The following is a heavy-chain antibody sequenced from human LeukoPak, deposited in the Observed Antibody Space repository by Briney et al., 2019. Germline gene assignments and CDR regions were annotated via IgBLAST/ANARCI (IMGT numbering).Heavy chain of an antibody. CDR2: ISGDGGST. CDR3: AKDIVDFSYGGNSPLGP. Sequence: GGSLRLSCAASGFTFDDYAMHWVRQAPGKGLEWVSLISGDGGSTYYADSVKGRFTISRDNSKNSLYLQMNSLRTEDTALYYCAKDIVDFSYGGNSPLGPWGQGTLVTVSS. V-gene: IGHV3-43*02. D-gene: IGHD4-23*01. J-gene: IGHJ5*02. CDR1: GFTFDDYA.